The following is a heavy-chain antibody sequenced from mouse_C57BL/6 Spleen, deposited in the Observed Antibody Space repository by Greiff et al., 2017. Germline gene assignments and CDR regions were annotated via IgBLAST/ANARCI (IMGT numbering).Heavy chain of an antibody. CDR3: ARRGLLLDY. CDR2: IRNKANGYTT. J-gene: IGHJ2*01. Sequence: EVMLVESGGGLVQPGGSLSLSCAASGFTFTDYYMSWVRQPPGKALEWLGFIRNKANGYTTEYSASVKGRFTISRDNSQSILYLQMNALRAEDSATYCCARRGLLLDYWGQGTTLTVSS. D-gene: IGHD1-1*01. CDR1: GFTFTDYY. V-gene: IGHV7-3*01.